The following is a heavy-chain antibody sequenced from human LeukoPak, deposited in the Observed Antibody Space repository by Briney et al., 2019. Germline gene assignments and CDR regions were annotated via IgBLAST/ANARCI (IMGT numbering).Heavy chain of an antibody. CDR1: GLTVSSNY. J-gene: IGHJ4*02. Sequence: GGSLRLSCAASGLTVSSNYMSWVRQAPGKGLEWVSGISGSGGSTYYADSVKGRFTISRDNSKNTLYLQMNSLRAEDTAVYYCAKSRGSGLFDYWGQGTLVTVAS. V-gene: IGHV3-23*01. CDR3: AKSRGSGLFDY. D-gene: IGHD3-10*01. CDR2: ISGSGGST.